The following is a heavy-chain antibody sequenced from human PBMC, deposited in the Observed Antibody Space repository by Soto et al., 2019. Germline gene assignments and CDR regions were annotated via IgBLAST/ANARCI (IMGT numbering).Heavy chain of an antibody. CDR3: AREVGAPSGWLDP. Sequence: VQLSESGGDLRQPGGSLRLSCAASGFTFTNYAMTWVRQTPGKGLEWVSGISASGGLKYYADSVRGRFTVSRDNSKNILYLKMDNLRDEDTALYYCAREVGAPSGWLDPWGQGTQVTVSS. D-gene: IGHD1-26*01. J-gene: IGHJ5*02. CDR1: GFTFTNYA. CDR2: ISASGGLK. V-gene: IGHV3-23*01.